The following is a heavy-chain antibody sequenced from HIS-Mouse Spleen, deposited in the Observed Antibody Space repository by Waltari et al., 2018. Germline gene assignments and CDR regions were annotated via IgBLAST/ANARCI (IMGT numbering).Heavy chain of an antibody. Sequence: QLQLQESGPGLVKPSETLSLTCTVSGGSISSSSYYWGWIRQPPGKGVEWIGSIDYSGNTYYNPSLKSRVTISVDTSKNQFSLKLSSVTAADTAVYYCAREIPYSSSWYDWYFDLWGRGTLVTVSS. V-gene: IGHV4-39*07. CDR1: GGSISSSSYY. CDR2: IDYSGNT. CDR3: AREIPYSSSWYDWYFDL. J-gene: IGHJ2*01. D-gene: IGHD6-13*01.